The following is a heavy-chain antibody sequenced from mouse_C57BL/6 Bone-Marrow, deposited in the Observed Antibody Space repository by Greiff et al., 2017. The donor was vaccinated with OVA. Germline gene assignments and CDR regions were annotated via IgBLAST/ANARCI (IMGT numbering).Heavy chain of an antibody. Sequence: QVQLQQPGAELVQPGASVKLSCKASGYTFTSYWMHWVTPRPGQGLEWIGMIHPNSGSTNYNEKFKSKATLPVDKSSSTAYMQRSSLTSEDSAVYYSARPGKGFDYWGQGTTLTVSS. V-gene: IGHV1-64*01. CDR2: IHPNSGST. D-gene: IGHD4-1*01. CDR1: GYTFTSYW. J-gene: IGHJ2*01. CDR3: ARPGKGFDY.